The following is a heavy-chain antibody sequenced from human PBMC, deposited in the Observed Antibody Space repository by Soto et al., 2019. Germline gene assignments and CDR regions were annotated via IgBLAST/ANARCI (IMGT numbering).Heavy chain of an antibody. Sequence: GGSLRLSCAASGFTFSSYGMHWVRQAPGKGLEWVAVIWYDGSNKYYADSVKGRFTISRDNSKNTLYLQMNSLRAEDTAVYYCARSGWGLYYDILTGHFDYWGQGTLVTVSS. CDR2: IWYDGSNK. V-gene: IGHV3-33*01. J-gene: IGHJ4*02. CDR3: ARSGWGLYYDILTGHFDY. CDR1: GFTFSSYG. D-gene: IGHD3-9*01.